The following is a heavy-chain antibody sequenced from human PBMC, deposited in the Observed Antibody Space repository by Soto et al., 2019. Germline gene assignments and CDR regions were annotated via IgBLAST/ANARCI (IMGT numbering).Heavy chain of an antibody. CDR3: ARACSSNSCYDVFDY. J-gene: IGHJ4*02. V-gene: IGHV4-4*07. D-gene: IGHD2-2*01. CDR1: GGSISSYY. CDR2: IYTSGST. Sequence: PSETLSLTCTVSGGSISSYYWSWIRQPAGKGLEWIGRIYTSGSTNYNPSLKSRVTMSVDTSKNQFSLKLSSETAADTAVYYCARACSSNSCYDVFDYWGQGTLVTVSS.